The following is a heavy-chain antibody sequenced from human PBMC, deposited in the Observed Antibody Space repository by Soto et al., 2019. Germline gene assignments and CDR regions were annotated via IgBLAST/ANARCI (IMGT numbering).Heavy chain of an antibody. D-gene: IGHD3-9*01. CDR1: GFSFSGYT. CDR2: INGGGGTT. J-gene: IGHJ4*02. CDR3: AKDGHPRGIWTFDY. V-gene: IGHV3-23*01. Sequence: GGSRRLSCAASGFSFSGYTMNWVRQAQGKGLEWISGINGGGGTTYYADSVKGRFTISRDDSKNILYLQMNSPRAEDTAIYYCAKDGHPRGIWTFDYWGRGTLVTVA.